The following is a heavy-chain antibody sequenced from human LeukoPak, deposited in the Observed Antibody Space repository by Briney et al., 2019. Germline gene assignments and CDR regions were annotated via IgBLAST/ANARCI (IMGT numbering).Heavy chain of an antibody. CDR2: INHSGST. CDR1: GGSFSGYY. Sequence: SETLSLTCAVYGGSFSGYYWRWIRQPPGKGLEWIGEINHSGSTNYNPSLKSRVTISVDTSKNQFSLKLSSVTAADTAVYYCARGPYCSSTSCYSGFDPWGQGTLVTVSS. CDR3: ARGPYCSSTSCYSGFDP. D-gene: IGHD2-2*01. V-gene: IGHV4-34*01. J-gene: IGHJ5*02.